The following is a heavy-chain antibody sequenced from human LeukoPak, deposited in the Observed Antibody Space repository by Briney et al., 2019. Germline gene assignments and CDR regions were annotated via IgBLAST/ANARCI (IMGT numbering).Heavy chain of an antibody. J-gene: IGHJ4*02. D-gene: IGHD5-18*01. Sequence: GGSLRLSCAASGFIFSSYAMSWVRQAPGKGLEWVANIKEDGSEKNYADSVKGRFTISRDNAKNSLYLQMNSLRAEDTAVYYCARGYTCGYWGQGTLVIVSS. CDR1: GFIFSSYA. CDR3: ARGYTCGY. V-gene: IGHV3-7*04. CDR2: IKEDGSEK.